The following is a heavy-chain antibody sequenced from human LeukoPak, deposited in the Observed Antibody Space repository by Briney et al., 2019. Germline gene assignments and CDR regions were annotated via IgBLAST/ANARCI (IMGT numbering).Heavy chain of an antibody. D-gene: IGHD3-22*01. CDR3: ARGYSSGYSPLDY. Sequence: PSETLSLTCAVYGGSFSGYYWSWIRQPPGKGLEWIGEINHSGSTNYNPSLKSRVTISVDTSKNQFSLKLSSVTAADTAVYYCARGYSSGYSPLDYWGQGTLVTVSS. CDR2: INHSGST. J-gene: IGHJ4*02. CDR1: GGSFSGYY. V-gene: IGHV4-34*01.